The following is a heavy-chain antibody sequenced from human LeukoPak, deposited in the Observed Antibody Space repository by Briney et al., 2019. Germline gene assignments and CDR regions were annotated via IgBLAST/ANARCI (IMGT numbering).Heavy chain of an antibody. Sequence: GGSLRLSCAASGFTFSTYAMSWVRQAPGKGLEWVSVVSGTGGRTYYADSVKGRFTISRDNSKNTLYLQMNSLSAEDTAVYYCEKDLGGSGDYRPYWGQGSVVTVSS. V-gene: IGHV3-23*01. CDR2: VSGTGGRT. D-gene: IGHD2-21*02. CDR1: GFTFSTYA. J-gene: IGHJ4*02. CDR3: EKDLGGSGDYRPY.